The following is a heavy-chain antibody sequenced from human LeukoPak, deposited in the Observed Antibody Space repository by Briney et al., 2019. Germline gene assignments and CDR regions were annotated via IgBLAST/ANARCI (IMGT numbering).Heavy chain of an antibody. CDR1: GFTFTSYA. V-gene: IGHV3-23*01. Sequence: PGGSLRLSCASSGFTFTSYALSWVRQAPGKGLEWVSTISYSGGTTYHTDSVKGRLTISRDISKNTVYLQMNSLKAEDTAVYYCARAENYRFQYWGQGTLVTVSS. CDR3: ARAENYRFQY. D-gene: IGHD3-16*02. CDR2: ISYSGGTT. J-gene: IGHJ4*02.